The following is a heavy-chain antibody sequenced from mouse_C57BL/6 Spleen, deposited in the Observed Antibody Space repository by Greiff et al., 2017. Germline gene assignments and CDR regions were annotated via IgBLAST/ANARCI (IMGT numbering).Heavy chain of an antibody. Sequence: EVMLVESGGGLVKPGGSPKLSCAASGFTFSSYAMSWVRQTPEKRLEWVATISDGGSYTYYPDNVKGRFTISRDNAKNNLYLQMSHLKSEDTAMYYCASSNWDGDAYWGQGTLVTVSA. CDR3: ASSNWDGDAY. J-gene: IGHJ3*01. D-gene: IGHD4-1*01. CDR1: GFTFSSYA. CDR2: ISDGGSYT. V-gene: IGHV5-4*03.